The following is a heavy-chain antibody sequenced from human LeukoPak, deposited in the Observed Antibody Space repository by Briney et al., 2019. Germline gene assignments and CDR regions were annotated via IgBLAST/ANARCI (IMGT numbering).Heavy chain of an antibody. V-gene: IGHV3-9*01. D-gene: IGHD6-19*01. Sequence: GGSLRLSCAASRFTFDDYVMHWVRQAPGKGLEWVSGITWNSDTIAYADSVKGRFTISRDNAKNSLYLQMNSLRADDTAFYCAKASAAVVVNRYYFDYWGEGTLVTVSS. CDR3: AKASAAVVVNRYYFDY. J-gene: IGHJ4*02. CDR1: RFTFDDYV. CDR2: ITWNSDTI.